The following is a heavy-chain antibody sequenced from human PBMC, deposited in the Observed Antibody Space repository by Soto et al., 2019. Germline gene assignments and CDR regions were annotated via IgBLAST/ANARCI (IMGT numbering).Heavy chain of an antibody. D-gene: IGHD5-12*01. V-gene: IGHV3-74*01. Sequence: GSLRLSCAASGFTFSSYWMHWVRQAPGKGLVWVSRINSDGSSTSYADSVKGRFTISRDNAKNTLYLQMNSLRAEDTAVYYCARLMVAFYDLYYYGMDVWGQGTTVTVSS. CDR1: GFTFSSYW. CDR3: ARLMVAFYDLYYYGMDV. CDR2: INSDGSST. J-gene: IGHJ6*02.